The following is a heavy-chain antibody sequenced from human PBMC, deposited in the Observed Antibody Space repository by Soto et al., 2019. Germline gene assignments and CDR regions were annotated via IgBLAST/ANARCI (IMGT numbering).Heavy chain of an antibody. CDR3: AKVGYSGPMAYYSGMAV. D-gene: IGHD1-26*01. Sequence: QAQLEQSGGEVKKPGSSVKVSCKASRVAFSKFIVTWVRQAPGLGLEWVGGIIPIFGTANYAQKFQGRVTITADQSTSTSYREVKNLRSEDTAVYYWAKVGYSGPMAYYSGMAVWGQGTTVTVSS. CDR1: RVAFSKFI. CDR2: IIPIFGTA. J-gene: IGHJ6*02. V-gene: IGHV1-69*01.